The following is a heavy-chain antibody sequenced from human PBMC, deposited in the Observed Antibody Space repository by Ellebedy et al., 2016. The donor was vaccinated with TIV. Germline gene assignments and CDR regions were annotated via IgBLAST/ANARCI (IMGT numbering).Heavy chain of an antibody. D-gene: IGHD3-10*01. CDR3: ARDPDAFGDQYFDL. V-gene: IGHV3-30*04. J-gene: IGHJ5*01. Sequence: GESLKISCAASGFNFNSYALHWVRQAPGKGLEWVSLISYHGSDKYYADSVKGRFTISRDNSKNTLDLQMNNLGTEDTAVYYCARDPDAFGDQYFDLWGQGTLVIVSS. CDR2: ISYHGSDK. CDR1: GFNFNSYA.